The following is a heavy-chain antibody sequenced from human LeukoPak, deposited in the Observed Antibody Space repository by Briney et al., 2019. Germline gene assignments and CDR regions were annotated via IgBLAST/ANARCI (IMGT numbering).Heavy chain of an antibody. CDR2: IYYSGST. V-gene: IGHV4-61*01. J-gene: IGHJ5*02. Sequence: PSETLSLTCTVSGGSISSSSYYWSWIRQPPGKGLEWIGYIYYSGSTNYNPSLKSRVTISVDTSKNQFSLKLSSVTAADTAVYYCARANGVRAWFDPWGQGTLVTVSS. D-gene: IGHD1-1*01. CDR3: ARANGVRAWFDP. CDR1: GGSISSSSYY.